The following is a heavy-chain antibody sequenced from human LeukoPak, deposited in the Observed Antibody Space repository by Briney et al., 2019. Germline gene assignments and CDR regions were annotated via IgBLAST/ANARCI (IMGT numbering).Heavy chain of an antibody. J-gene: IGHJ3*02. CDR3: AKPYYYDSSGHQEAFDI. V-gene: IGHV3-23*01. D-gene: IGHD3-22*01. CDR2: ISVSGGNT. Sequence: TGGSLRLSCAASGFTFSNYALSWVRQAPGKGLEWVSAISVSGGNTYYADSVKGRFTISRDNSKNTLYLQMNSLRAEDTAVYYCAKPYYYDSSGHQEAFDIWGQGTMVTVSS. CDR1: GFTFSNYA.